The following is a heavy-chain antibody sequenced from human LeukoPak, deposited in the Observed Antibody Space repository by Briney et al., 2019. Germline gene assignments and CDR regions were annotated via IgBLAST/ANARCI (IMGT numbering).Heavy chain of an antibody. D-gene: IGHD6-13*01. CDR3: AKGYGYSSSWTSNYYFYGLDV. Sequence: GGSLRLSCAASGFTFRSYAMSWVRQAPGKGLEWVSAISDSDSGTYYADSVKGRFTIPRDNSKNTLYLQMNSLRAEDTALYYCAKGYGYSSSWTSNYYFYGLDVWGQGTTVTVSS. V-gene: IGHV3-23*01. J-gene: IGHJ6*02. CDR1: GFTFRSYA. CDR2: ISDSDSGT.